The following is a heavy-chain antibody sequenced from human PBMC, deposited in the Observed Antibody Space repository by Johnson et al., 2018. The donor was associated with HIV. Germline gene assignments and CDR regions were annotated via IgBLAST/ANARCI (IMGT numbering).Heavy chain of an antibody. Sequence: QVQLVESGGGVVQPGRSLRLSCAASGFTFSSYAMHWVRQAPGKGLEWVALISYDGSNKYYVDSVQGRFTISRENSKNTLYLEMNSLRTEDTAVYYCAKDRNWGASGAFDIWGQGTMVTVSS. CDR1: GFTFSSYA. D-gene: IGHD7-27*01. V-gene: IGHV3-30*04. CDR2: ISYDGSNK. CDR3: AKDRNWGASGAFDI. J-gene: IGHJ3*02.